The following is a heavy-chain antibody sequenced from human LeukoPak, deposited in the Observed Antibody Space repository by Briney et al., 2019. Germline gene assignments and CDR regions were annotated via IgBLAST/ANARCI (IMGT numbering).Heavy chain of an antibody. D-gene: IGHD2-15*01. V-gene: IGHV1-46*01. CDR2: INPSGGST. Sequence: GASVKVSCKASGYTFTSYYMHWVRQAPGQGLEWMGIINPSGGSTSYAQKFQGRVTMTRDTSTSTVYMELSSLRSEDTAVYYCARDFPMNIGYCSGGSCSAFDIWGQGTIVTVSS. CDR3: ARDFPMNIGYCSGGSCSAFDI. J-gene: IGHJ3*02. CDR1: GYTFTSYY.